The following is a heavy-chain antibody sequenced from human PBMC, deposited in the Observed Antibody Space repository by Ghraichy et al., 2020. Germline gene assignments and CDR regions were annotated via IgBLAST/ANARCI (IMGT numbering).Heavy chain of an antibody. Sequence: SQTLSLTCTVSGGSISSSSYYWGWIRQPPGKGLEWIGNIYYSGSTLYNPSLKSRVTISVDTSKNQFSLKLSSVTAADTAVYYCTRLRNYYGSGSYGDYYYYYGMDVWGQGTTVTVSS. J-gene: IGHJ6*02. V-gene: IGHV4-39*01. CDR1: GGSISSSSYY. CDR2: IYYSGST. D-gene: IGHD3-10*01. CDR3: TRLRNYYGSGSYGDYYYYYGMDV.